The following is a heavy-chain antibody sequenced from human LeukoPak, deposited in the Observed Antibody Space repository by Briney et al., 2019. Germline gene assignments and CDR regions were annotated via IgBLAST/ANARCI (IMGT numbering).Heavy chain of an antibody. V-gene: IGHV1-18*01. CDR2: ISAYNGNT. CDR3: ARDLYYYGSGSYPFDY. Sequence: ASVKVSCKASGYTFTSYGISSVRQAPGQGIEWMGWISAYNGNTNYAQKLQGRVTMTTDTSTSTAYMELRSLRSDDTAVYYCARDLYYYGSGSYPFDYWGQGTLVTVSS. D-gene: IGHD3-10*01. J-gene: IGHJ4*02. CDR1: GYTFTSYG.